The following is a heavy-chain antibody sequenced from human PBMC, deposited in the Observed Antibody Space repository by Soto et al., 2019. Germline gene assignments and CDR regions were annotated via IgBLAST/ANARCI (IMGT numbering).Heavy chain of an antibody. CDR2: TYHSGST. D-gene: IGHD3-22*01. CDR3: ARDYYDSSGYYYGGAFDY. J-gene: IGHJ4*02. CDR1: GGSISSSNW. Sequence: SETLSLTCAVSGGSISSSNWWSWVRQPPGKGLEWIGETYHSGSTNYNPSLKSRVTISVDKSKNQFSLKLSSVTAADTAVYYCARDYYDSSGYYYGGAFDYWGQGTLVTVSS. V-gene: IGHV4-4*02.